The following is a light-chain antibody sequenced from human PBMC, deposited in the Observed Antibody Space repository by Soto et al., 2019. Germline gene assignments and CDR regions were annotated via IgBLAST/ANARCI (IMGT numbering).Light chain of an antibody. Sequence: AIQLTQSPSSLSASVGDRVTITCRASQGISSALAWYQQKPGKAPKLLIYDASSLESGVPSRFSGSGSGTDFTLTISSLQPEDFATYYGQQFNRYPITFGQGTRLEIK. CDR3: QQFNRYPIT. V-gene: IGKV1-13*02. J-gene: IGKJ5*01. CDR2: DAS. CDR1: QGISSA.